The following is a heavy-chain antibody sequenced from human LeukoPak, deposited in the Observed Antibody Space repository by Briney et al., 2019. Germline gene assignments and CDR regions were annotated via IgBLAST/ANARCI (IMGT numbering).Heavy chain of an antibody. D-gene: IGHD5-18*01. CDR1: GGSISSSSYY. CDR2: IYYSGST. Sequence: PSETLSLTCTVSGGSISSSSYYWGWIRQPPGKGLEWIGSIYYSGSTYYNPSLKSRVTISVDTSKNQFSLKLSSVTAADTAVYYCAIRGGYSYGQYYFDYWGQGTLVTVSS. CDR3: AIRGGYSYGQYYFDY. V-gene: IGHV4-39*07. J-gene: IGHJ4*02.